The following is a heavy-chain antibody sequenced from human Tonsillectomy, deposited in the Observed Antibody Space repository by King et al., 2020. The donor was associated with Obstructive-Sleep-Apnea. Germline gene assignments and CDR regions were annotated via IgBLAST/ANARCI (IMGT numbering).Heavy chain of an antibody. Sequence: VQLVESGGGLVKPGGSLRLSGAASGFTFVSFGMNWVRQAPGKGREWVSSISSSSSYIYYADSVKGRFTISRDNAKNSLYLQMNSLRAEDTAVYYGAPSSSWYGDAFDIWGQGTMVTVSS. CDR3: APSSSWYGDAFDI. J-gene: IGHJ3*02. CDR2: ISSSSSYI. V-gene: IGHV3-21*01. CDR1: GFTFVSFG. D-gene: IGHD6-13*01.